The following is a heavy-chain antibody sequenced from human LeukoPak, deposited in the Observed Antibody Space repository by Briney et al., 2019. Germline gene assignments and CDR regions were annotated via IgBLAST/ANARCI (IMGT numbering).Heavy chain of an antibody. D-gene: IGHD4-17*01. J-gene: IGHJ4*03. V-gene: IGHV5-51*01. Sequence: GESLKISCKGSGYNFIDYWIGWVRQMPGKGLEWMGMIYPGDSDTRFGPSFQGQVNISVDKSINTAYLLWSSLKASDTAMYYCARAEGGDYFDSWGQGTLVTVSS. CDR1: GYNFIDYW. CDR2: IYPGDSDT. CDR3: ARAEGGDYFDS.